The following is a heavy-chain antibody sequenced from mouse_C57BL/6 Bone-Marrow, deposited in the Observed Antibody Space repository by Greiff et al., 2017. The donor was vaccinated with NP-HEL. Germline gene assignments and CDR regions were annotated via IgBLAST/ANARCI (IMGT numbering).Heavy chain of an antibody. J-gene: IGHJ2*01. CDR3: ASNQDY. CDR2: INPGSGGT. V-gene: IGHV1-54*01. Sequence: VQLQQSGAELVRPGTSVKVSCKASGYAFTNYLIEWVKQRPGRGLEWIGVINPGSGGTKYNEKFKGKATLTADKSSSTAYMQLSSLTSEDSAVYFCASNQDYWGQGTTLTVSS. CDR1: GYAFTNYL.